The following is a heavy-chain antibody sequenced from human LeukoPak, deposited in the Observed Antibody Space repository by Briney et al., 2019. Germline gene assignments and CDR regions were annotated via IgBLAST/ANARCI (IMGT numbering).Heavy chain of an antibody. CDR3: ARGVRIAVAGNIDY. CDR2: VSYDGSNK. Sequence: GRSLRLSCAASGFTFRSYAMHWVRQAPGKGLEWEAAVSYDGSNKKYADSVKGRFTISRDNSKNTLYLQMNSLRAEDTAVYYCARGVRIAVAGNIDYWGQGTLVTVSS. J-gene: IGHJ4*02. V-gene: IGHV3-30*04. CDR1: GFTFRSYA. D-gene: IGHD6-19*01.